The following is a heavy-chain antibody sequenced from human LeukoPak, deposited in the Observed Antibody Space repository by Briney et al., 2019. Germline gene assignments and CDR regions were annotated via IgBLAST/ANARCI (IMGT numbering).Heavy chain of an antibody. D-gene: IGHD5-12*01. J-gene: IGHJ4*02. CDR2: IYYSGST. Sequence: SETLSLTCAVYGDSFSGYYWSWIRQPPGKGLEWIGSIYYSGSTYYNPSLKSRVTISVDTSKNQFSLKLSSVTAADTAVYYCARGHSGYDVFDYWGQGTLVTVSS. CDR1: GDSFSGYY. CDR3: ARGHSGYDVFDY. V-gene: IGHV4-34*01.